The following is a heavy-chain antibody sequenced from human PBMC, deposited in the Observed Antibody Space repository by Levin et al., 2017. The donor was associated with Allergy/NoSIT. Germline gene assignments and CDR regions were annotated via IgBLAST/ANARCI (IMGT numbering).Heavy chain of an antibody. CDR3: VRGESRGYYYID. D-gene: IGHD3-22*01. V-gene: IGHV4-30-2*01. CDR2: LYHTGTT. CDR1: GGSVTSGAYS. J-gene: IGHJ4*02. Sequence: SETLSLTCAVSGGSVTSGAYSWIWIRQPPGQGLEWIGDLYHTGTTNYNPSLESRGTMSSDKSKNQFSLELRSVTAADTAMYYCVRGESRGYYYIDWGQGTLVTVSS.